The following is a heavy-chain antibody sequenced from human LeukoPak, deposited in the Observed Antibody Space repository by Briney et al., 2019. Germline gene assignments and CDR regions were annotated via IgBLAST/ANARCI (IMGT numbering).Heavy chain of an antibody. D-gene: IGHD1-1*01. J-gene: IGHJ4*02. CDR3: ARDHDWSFDL. Sequence: GSLRLSCAASGFTFSSYGMHWVRQAPGKGLEWVSHINSDTNITPYTASVSGRFTISRDNAKNSLYLHVNSLRDEDTAVYYCARDHDWSFDLWGQGALVTVSS. CDR2: INSDTNIT. CDR1: GFTFSSYG. V-gene: IGHV3-48*02.